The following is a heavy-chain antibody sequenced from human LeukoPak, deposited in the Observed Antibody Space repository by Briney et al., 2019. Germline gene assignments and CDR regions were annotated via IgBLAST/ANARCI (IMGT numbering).Heavy chain of an antibody. CDR1: GFTFSSYS. J-gene: IGHJ4*02. D-gene: IGHD2-8*01. V-gene: IGHV3-21*01. CDR3: ARDGGYCTNGVCYLDY. Sequence: PGGSLRLSCAASGFTFSSYSMNWVRQAPGKGLEWVSSISSSSDYIYYADSVKGRFTISRDNAKNSLYLQMNSLRAEDTAVYYCARDGGYCTNGVCYLDYWGQGTLVTVSS. CDR2: ISSSSDYI.